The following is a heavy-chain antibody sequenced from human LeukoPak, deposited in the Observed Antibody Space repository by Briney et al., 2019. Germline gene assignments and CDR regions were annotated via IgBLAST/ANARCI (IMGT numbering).Heavy chain of an antibody. J-gene: IGHJ5*02. D-gene: IGHD2-2*01. CDR3: ASTNCSSASCYGANWFDP. Sequence: SETLSLTCTVSGGSISSGDYYWSWIRQPRGKGLEWIGYINYSGNTFHYNPSLKNRVTISVDTSKNRFSLRLSSVTAADTAVYYCASTNCSSASCYGANWFDPWGQGTLVTVSS. CDR1: GGSISSGDYY. V-gene: IGHV4-30-4*08. CDR2: INYSGNT.